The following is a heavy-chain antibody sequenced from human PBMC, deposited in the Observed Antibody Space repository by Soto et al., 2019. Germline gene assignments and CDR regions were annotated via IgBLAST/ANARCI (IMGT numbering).Heavy chain of an antibody. D-gene: IGHD2-8*02. CDR3: AKDRDRLVVYDFPGLDV. CDR1: GFTFSSYA. V-gene: IGHV3-23*01. CDR2: ISGSGGST. Sequence: GGSLRLSCAASGFTFSSYAMSWVRQAPGKGLEWVSAISGSGGSTYYADSVKGRFTISRDNSKNALYLQMNSLRAEDTAVYYCAKDRDRLVVYDFPGLDVWGQGTTVTVSS. J-gene: IGHJ6*02.